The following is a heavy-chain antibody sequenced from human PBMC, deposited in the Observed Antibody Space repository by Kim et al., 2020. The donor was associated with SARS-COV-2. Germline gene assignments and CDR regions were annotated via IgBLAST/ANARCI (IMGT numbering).Heavy chain of an antibody. Sequence: GGSLRLSCAASGFTFSSYGMHWVRQAPGKGLEWVAVISYDGSNKYYADSVKGRFTISRDNSKNTLYLQMNSLRAEDTAVYYCANTVAMVRGVIHDYWGQGTLVTVSS. D-gene: IGHD3-10*01. CDR3: ANTVAMVRGVIHDY. V-gene: IGHV3-30*18. J-gene: IGHJ4*02. CDR2: ISYDGSNK. CDR1: GFTFSSYG.